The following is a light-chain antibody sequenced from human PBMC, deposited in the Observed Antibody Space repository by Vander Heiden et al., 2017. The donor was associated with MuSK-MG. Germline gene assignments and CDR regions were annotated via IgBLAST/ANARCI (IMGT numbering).Light chain of an antibody. CDR2: GNS. V-gene: IGLV1-40*01. Sequence: SVLTLPPSVSGAPGQRVTISCTGSSSNIGAGYDVRWYQQLPGTAPKLLIYGNSNRPSGVPDRFSGSKSGTSASLASTGLQAEDEADYYCQSYDSSLSGSVFGGGTKLTVL. CDR1: SSNIGAGYD. J-gene: IGLJ2*01. CDR3: QSYDSSLSGSV.